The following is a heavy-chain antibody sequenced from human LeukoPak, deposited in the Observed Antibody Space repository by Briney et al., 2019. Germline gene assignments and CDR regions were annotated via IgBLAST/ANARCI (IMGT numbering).Heavy chain of an antibody. V-gene: IGHV4-39*07. D-gene: IGHD6-19*01. CDR3: ARGRPTGGYSSGWYPWNYYYYMDV. CDR1: GGSISSSSYY. CDR2: INHSGST. J-gene: IGHJ6*03. Sequence: PSETLSLTCTVSGGSISSSSYYWGWIRQPPGKGLEWIGEINHSGSTNYNPSLKSRVTISVDTSKNQFSLKLSSVTAADTAVYYCARGRPTGGYSSGWYPWNYYYYMDVWGKGTTVTVSS.